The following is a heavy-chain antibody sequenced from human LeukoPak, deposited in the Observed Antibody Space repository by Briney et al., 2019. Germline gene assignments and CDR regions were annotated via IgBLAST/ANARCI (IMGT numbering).Heavy chain of an antibody. Sequence: GGSLRLSCAASGFTFSDYYMSWIRQAPGKGLEWVSYISSSGSTIYYADSVKGRFTISRDNAKNSLYLQMNSLRAEDTAVYYCAGHRIAAATVDYWGQGTLVTVSS. CDR3: AGHRIAAATVDY. J-gene: IGHJ4*02. CDR2: ISSSGSTI. CDR1: GFTFSDYY. V-gene: IGHV3-11*01. D-gene: IGHD6-13*01.